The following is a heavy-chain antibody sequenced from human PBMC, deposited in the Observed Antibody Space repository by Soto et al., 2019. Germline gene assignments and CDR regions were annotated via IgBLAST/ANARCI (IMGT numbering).Heavy chain of an antibody. Sequence: QVQLQESGPGLVQPSQTLSLTCTVSGASISSGGYYWSWIRQHPGKGLEWIGYIYYSGTTYYNPSLKSRLTISLDTSRNQFYLELNSVSAADTAVYYCARADSSGYTFDHWGQGTLVTVSS. V-gene: IGHV4-31*03. CDR2: IYYSGTT. CDR1: GASISSGGYY. D-gene: IGHD3-22*01. J-gene: IGHJ4*02. CDR3: ARADSSGYTFDH.